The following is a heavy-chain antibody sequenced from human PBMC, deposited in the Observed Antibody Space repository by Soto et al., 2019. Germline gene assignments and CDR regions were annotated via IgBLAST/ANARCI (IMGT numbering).Heavy chain of an antibody. CDR3: ARGAYCGGDCLPGQDSKWYFDL. CDR1: GFTFIDHA. J-gene: IGHJ2*01. V-gene: IGHV3-30*04. CDR2: VSYDGSNK. D-gene: IGHD2-21*02. Sequence: QVQLVESGGGVVQPGRSLRLSCVASGFTFIDHAMHWVRQTPGKGLEWVAVVSYDGSNKYYADSVKGRFTISRDNSKTTLYLQMNSLRPEDRAVYYCARGAYCGGDCLPGQDSKWYFDLWGRGTLVIVSS.